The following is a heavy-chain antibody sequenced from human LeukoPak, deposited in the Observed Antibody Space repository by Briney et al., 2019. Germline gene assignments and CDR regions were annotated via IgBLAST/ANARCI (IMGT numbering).Heavy chain of an antibody. V-gene: IGHV4-39*01. J-gene: IGHJ4*02. D-gene: IGHD3-10*01. CDR1: GGSVSSTFYY. CDR3: ARSPERVRGFSIHLEYFDD. Sequence: SSETLSLTCTVSGGSVSSTFYYWGWIRQSPGKGLEWIGSIYYSGSTFYNPSLKGRVTISVDTSNNRFSLNLSSVTAADTAMYYCARSPERVRGFSIHLEYFDDWGQGTLVTVSS. CDR2: IYYSGST.